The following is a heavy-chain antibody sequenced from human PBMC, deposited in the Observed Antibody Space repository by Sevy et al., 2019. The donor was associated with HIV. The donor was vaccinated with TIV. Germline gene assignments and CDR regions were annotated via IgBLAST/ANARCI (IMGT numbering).Heavy chain of an antibody. CDR1: GFTFDDYA. CDR2: ISWNSGSI. V-gene: IGHV3-9*01. D-gene: IGHD6-6*01. CDR3: AKDSGIAARSGFYP. Sequence: GGSLRLSCAASGFTFDDYAMHWVRQAPGKGLEWVSGISWNSGSIGYADSVKGRFTISRDNAKNSLYLQMNSLRAEDTALYYCAKDSGIAARSGFYPWGQGTLVTVSS. J-gene: IGHJ5*02.